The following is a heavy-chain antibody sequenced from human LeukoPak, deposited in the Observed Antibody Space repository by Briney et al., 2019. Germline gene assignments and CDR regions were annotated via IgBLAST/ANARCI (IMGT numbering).Heavy chain of an antibody. CDR2: INHSGST. CDR3: ARRRITMIVVVITPFDY. V-gene: IGHV4-34*01. CDR1: GGSFSGYY. Sequence: SETLSLTCAVYGGSFSGYYWSWIRQPPGKGLEWIGEINHSGSTNYYPSLKSRVTISVDTSKNQFSLKLSSVTAADTAVYYCARRRITMIVVVITPFDYWGQGTLVTVSS. D-gene: IGHD3-22*01. J-gene: IGHJ4*02.